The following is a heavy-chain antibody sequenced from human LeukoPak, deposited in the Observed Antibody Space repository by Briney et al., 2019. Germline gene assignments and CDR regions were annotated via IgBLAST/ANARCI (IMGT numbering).Heavy chain of an antibody. Sequence: SETLSLTCTVSGGSISSSSYYWGWIRQPPGKGLEWIGSIYYSGSTYYNPSLKSRVTMSVDTSKNQFSLKLSSVTAADTAVYYCARGPRVGYYDSSGYYHYYFYMDVWGKGTTVTISS. CDR3: ARGPRVGYYDSSGYYHYYFYMDV. CDR1: GGSISSSSYY. CDR2: IYYSGST. J-gene: IGHJ6*03. D-gene: IGHD3-22*01. V-gene: IGHV4-39*07.